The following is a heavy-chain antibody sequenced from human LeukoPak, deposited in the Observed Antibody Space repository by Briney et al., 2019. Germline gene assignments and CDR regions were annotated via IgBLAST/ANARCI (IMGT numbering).Heavy chain of an antibody. CDR2: IKEDGSGK. J-gene: IGHJ6*03. D-gene: IGHD6-13*01. CDR3: ARDTDGIAAAGTMDV. Sequence: GGSLRLSCAASGFTFSDHWMTWVRQAPGKRLEWVANIKEDGSGKYYVDSVKGRFTISRDNAKNSLYLQMNSLRAEDTAVYYCARDTDGIAAAGTMDVWGKGTTVTVSS. CDR1: GFTFSDHW. V-gene: IGHV3-7*01.